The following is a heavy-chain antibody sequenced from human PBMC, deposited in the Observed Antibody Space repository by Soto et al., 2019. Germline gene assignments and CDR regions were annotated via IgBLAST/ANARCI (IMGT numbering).Heavy chain of an antibody. Sequence: ASVKVSCKASGNSFTTYCMHWVRQAPGQGLEWMGIINPSGGRTTYAQKFQGRVTMTRDTSTSTFHMELSSLTSEDTAVYYCAGLYKYDSSGYYDYWGQGTLVTVSS. CDR1: GNSFTTYC. CDR3: AGLYKYDSSGYYDY. V-gene: IGHV1-46*01. J-gene: IGHJ4*02. D-gene: IGHD3-22*01. CDR2: INPSGGRT.